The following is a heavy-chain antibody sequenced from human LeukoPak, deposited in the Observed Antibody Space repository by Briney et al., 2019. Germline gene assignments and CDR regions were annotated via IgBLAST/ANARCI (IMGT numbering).Heavy chain of an antibody. V-gene: IGHV1-18*01. CDR1: GYTFTSYG. J-gene: IGHJ6*03. CDR3: ARVTALYYYIDV. CDR2: ISTYKGNA. Sequence: ASVKVSCKASGYTFTSYGISWVRQAPGQGLEWMGWISTYKGNANYAQKLQGRVTMTTDTSTSTVYIELRSLRSDDTAVYYCARVTALYYYIDVWGKGTTVTVSS.